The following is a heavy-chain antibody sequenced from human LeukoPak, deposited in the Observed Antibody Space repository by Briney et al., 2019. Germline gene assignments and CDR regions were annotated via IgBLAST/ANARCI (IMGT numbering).Heavy chain of an antibody. CDR1: GYTFSDHY. CDR2: VHPSGVST. J-gene: IGHJ4*02. CDR3: ARDLVYFGSGMGQ. D-gene: IGHD3-10*01. Sequence: ASVKVSCKASGYTFSDHYMHWVRQAPGQGLEWMGIVHPSGVSTTYAQKFQGRVTMTRDTPTSTVSMELSSLGSEDTAVYYCARDLVYFGSGMGQWGQGTLVTVSS. V-gene: IGHV1-46*01.